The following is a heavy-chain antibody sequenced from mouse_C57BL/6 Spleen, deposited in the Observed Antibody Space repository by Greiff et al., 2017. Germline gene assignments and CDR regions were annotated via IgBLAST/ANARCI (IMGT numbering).Heavy chain of an antibody. CDR1: GFTFSSYT. Sequence: EVKLVETGGGLVKPGGSLKLSCAASGFTFSSYTMSWVRQTPEKRLEWVATISGGGGNTYYPDSVKGRFTISRDNAKNTLYLQMSSLRSEDTALYYCARTGTGGYYFDYWGQGTTLTVSS. J-gene: IGHJ2*01. V-gene: IGHV5-9*01. CDR2: ISGGGGNT. CDR3: ARTGTGGYYFDY. D-gene: IGHD4-1*01.